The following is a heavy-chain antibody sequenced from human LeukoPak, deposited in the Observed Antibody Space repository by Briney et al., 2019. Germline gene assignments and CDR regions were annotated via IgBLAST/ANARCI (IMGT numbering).Heavy chain of an antibody. CDR1: GFTFSSYT. V-gene: IGHV3-21*01. D-gene: IGHD2-15*01. CDR3: ASRRYCSGGSCQEF. CDR2: ISTSSSYI. J-gene: IGHJ4*02. Sequence: GGSLRLSCAASGFTFSSYTMNWVRQAPGKGLEWVSFISTSSSYIYYADSVRGRFTISRDNAKNSLFLQMNSLRAEDTAVYYCASRRYCSGGSCQEFWGQGTLVTVSS.